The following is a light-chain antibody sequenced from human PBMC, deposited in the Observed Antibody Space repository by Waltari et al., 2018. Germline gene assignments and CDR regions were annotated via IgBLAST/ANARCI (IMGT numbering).Light chain of an antibody. CDR3: QQYNTSSS. Sequence: DIQMIQSPSSLSASVGDRVTITFRTSQCSSNWLAWYQQKPGKAPILLIYKASILKSGVPPRCGGSGSGEQFTPTISSLQPGEFATYYCQQYNTSSSFGQGTKLEIK. J-gene: IGKJ2*01. V-gene: IGKV1-5*03. CDR1: QCSSNW. CDR2: KAS.